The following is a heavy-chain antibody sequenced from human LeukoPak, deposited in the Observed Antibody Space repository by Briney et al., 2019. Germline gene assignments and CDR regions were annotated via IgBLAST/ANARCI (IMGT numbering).Heavy chain of an antibody. CDR1: GYTFTGHY. CDR2: IHAGTGDT. D-gene: IGHD7-27*01. CDR3: ARDENWGPDY. V-gene: IGHV1-2*02. Sequence: ASVKVSCKASGYTFTGHYMHWVRQAPGQGLEWMGWIHAGTGDTNYAQKFQGRFTMTRDTSINTLYMELNRLTSDDTAVYFCARDENWGPDYWGQGTLVPVSS. J-gene: IGHJ4*02.